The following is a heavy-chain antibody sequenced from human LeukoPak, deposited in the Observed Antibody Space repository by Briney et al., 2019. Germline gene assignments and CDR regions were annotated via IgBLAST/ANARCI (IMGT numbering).Heavy chain of an antibody. Sequence: GGSLRLSCAASGFTVSSNYMSWVRQAPGKGLEWVAFIRHDGSNTYYADSVRGRFTISRDNSKNTLDLQMNSLRTEDTAVYYCAKPTLAAGTDYWGQGTLVTVSS. J-gene: IGHJ4*02. D-gene: IGHD6-13*01. CDR1: GFTVSSNY. CDR3: AKPTLAAGTDY. CDR2: IRHDGSNT. V-gene: IGHV3-30*02.